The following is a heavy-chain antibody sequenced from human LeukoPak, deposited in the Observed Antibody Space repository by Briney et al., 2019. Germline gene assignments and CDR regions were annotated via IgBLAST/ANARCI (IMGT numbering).Heavy chain of an antibody. CDR1: GFTFSSYA. V-gene: IGHV3-30*02. Sequence: GGSLRLSCAASGFTFSSYAMSWVRQAPGKGLEWVAFIRCDGSNKYYADSVKGRFTISRDNSKNTLYLQMNSLRAEDTAVYYCAKGPLGYCSSTSCYPGGYWGQGTLVTVSS. D-gene: IGHD2-2*01. J-gene: IGHJ4*02. CDR2: IRCDGSNK. CDR3: AKGPLGYCSSTSCYPGGY.